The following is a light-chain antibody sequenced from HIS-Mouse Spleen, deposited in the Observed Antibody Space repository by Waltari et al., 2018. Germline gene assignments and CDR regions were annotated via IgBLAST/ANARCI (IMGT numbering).Light chain of an antibody. Sequence: QSVLTQPPSASGTPGPRVTISCSGSSSNIGSNTLNWYHPPPGTAPKLLSYSNNQRPSGVPEQFSGSKSGTSASLAISGLQSEDDAEYYCAAWDDSLNGRVFGGGTKLTVL. J-gene: IGLJ3*02. CDR1: SSNIGSNT. V-gene: IGLV1-44*01. CDR2: SNN. CDR3: AAWDDSLNGRV.